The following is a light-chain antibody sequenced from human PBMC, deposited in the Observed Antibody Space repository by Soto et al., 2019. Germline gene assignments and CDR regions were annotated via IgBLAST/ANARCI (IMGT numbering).Light chain of an antibody. Sequence: QSALTQPASVSGSPGQSITISCTGTSSDVGGYNYVSWYQQHPGKAPNLMIYEVSNRPSGVSNRFSGSKSGNTASLTISGLQAEDEADYYCSSYTSSSTLEVFGTGTKVPVL. CDR2: EVS. CDR1: SSDVGGYNY. V-gene: IGLV2-14*01. CDR3: SSYTSSSTLEV. J-gene: IGLJ1*01.